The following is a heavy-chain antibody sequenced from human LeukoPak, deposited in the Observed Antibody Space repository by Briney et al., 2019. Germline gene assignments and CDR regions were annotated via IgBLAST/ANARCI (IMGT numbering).Heavy chain of an antibody. CDR3: ARDGRWINYYDGSSPV. D-gene: IGHD3-22*01. CDR1: GFMFSSYW. J-gene: IGHJ4*02. V-gene: IGHV3-7*01. CDR2: IKEDGSEK. Sequence: GGSLRLSCAASGFMFSSYWMSWVRQAPGKGLEWVADIKEDGSEKSYVDSVKGRFTISRDNAKNSLYLQMNSLRVEDTAVYYCARDGRWINYYDGSSPVWGQGTPVTVSS.